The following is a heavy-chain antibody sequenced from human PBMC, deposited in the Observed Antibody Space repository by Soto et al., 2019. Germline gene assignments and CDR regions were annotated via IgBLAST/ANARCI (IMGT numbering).Heavy chain of an antibody. J-gene: IGHJ5*02. CDR3: ARGSPRPYDFWSGPSWFDP. CDR2: INHSGST. V-gene: IGHV4-34*01. CDR1: GGSFGGYD. Sequence: SETLCLTRGVYGGSFGGYDGSWIRQPPGKGLEWIGEINHSGSTNYNPSLKSRVTISVDTSKNQFSLKLSSVTAADTAVYYCARGSPRPYDFWSGPSWFDPWGQGTLVTVSS. D-gene: IGHD3-3*01.